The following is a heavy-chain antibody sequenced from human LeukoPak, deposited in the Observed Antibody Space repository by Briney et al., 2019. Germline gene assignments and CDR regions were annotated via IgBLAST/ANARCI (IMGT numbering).Heavy chain of an antibody. CDR3: ATMTTDWLDDY. CDR1: GGTFSSYA. D-gene: IGHD4-11*01. J-gene: IGHJ4*02. V-gene: IGHV1-69*05. CDR2: IIPILGTA. Sequence: SVKVSCKASGGTFSSYAISWVRQAPGQGLEWMGGIIPILGTANYAQKFQGRVTITTDESTSTAYMELSSLRSEDTAVYYCATMTTDWLDDYWGQGTLVTVSS.